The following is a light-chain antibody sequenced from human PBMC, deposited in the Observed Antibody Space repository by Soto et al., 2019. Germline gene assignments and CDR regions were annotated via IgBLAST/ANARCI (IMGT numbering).Light chain of an antibody. V-gene: IGKV3-20*01. CDR1: HSVDSTY. CDR2: GAS. CDR3: QYYDSFRT. Sequence: LTQSPGTLSLSTGERATLSCRASHSVDSTYLTWYQQKPGQAPRLLIYGASGRATGIPDRFSGSGSGTDFTLTISRLEPEDFAVYFCQYYDSFRTFGQGTKVDIK. J-gene: IGKJ1*01.